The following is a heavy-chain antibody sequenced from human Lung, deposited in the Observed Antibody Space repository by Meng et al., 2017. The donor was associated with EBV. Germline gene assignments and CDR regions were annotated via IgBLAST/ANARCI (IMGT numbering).Heavy chain of an antibody. D-gene: IGHD7-27*01. Sequence: QVQLVQSGGEVKKTGASGKVSCKAAGYTFTGYYMHWLRQAPGQGLEWVGRITPSSGGTTYAQKFQGRVTMTRDTSISTAYMELSSLRSDDAAIYYCVRANLGSADYWGQGTLVTVSS. CDR1: GYTFTGYY. CDR2: ITPSSGGT. J-gene: IGHJ4*02. CDR3: VRANLGSADY. V-gene: IGHV1-2*06.